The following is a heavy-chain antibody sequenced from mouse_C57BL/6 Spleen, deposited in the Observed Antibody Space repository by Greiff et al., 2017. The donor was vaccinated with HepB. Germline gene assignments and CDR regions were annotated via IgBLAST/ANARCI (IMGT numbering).Heavy chain of an antibody. CDR1: GYSITSGYD. CDR2: ISYSGSP. J-gene: IGHJ3*01. V-gene: IGHV3-1*01. Sequence: EVKLLESGPGMVKPSQSLSLTCTVTGYSITSGYDWHWIRHFPGNKLEWMGYISYSGSPNYNPYLNSRISITHDTSHNHFFRKLNAVTIDDTATYYCAIGTTGSFAYWGQGTLVTVSA. D-gene: IGHD1-1*01. CDR3: AIGTTGSFAY.